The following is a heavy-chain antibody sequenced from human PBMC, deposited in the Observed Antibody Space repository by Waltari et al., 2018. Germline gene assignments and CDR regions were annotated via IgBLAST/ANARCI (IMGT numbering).Heavy chain of an antibody. CDR3: GRIAFGDEGGYFQY. V-gene: IGHV4-39*01. Sequence: LQLQESGPGLVKLSETLSLTCPVSGGSISTNYNWGWIRQPPGKGLEWMGTMQYRGSTFYNPSLESRVTISLDTWKNQFSLRLSSVGGADTAVYFCGRIAFGDEGGYFQYWGQGTLVTVSS. CDR2: MQYRGST. CDR1: GGSISTNYN. J-gene: IGHJ1*01. D-gene: IGHD4-17*01.